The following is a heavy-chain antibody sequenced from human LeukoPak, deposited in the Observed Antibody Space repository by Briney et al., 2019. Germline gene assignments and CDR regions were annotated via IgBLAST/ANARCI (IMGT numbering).Heavy chain of an antibody. CDR1: GFTVSSNY. J-gene: IGHJ4*02. Sequence: PGGSLRLSCAASGFTVSSNYMSWVRQAPGKGLEWVSVIYSGGSTYYADSVKGRFTISRDNSKNTLYLQMNILRAEDTAVYCCARDPNPIVGNSGGNDYWGQGTLVTVSS. V-gene: IGHV3-53*01. CDR3: ARDPNPIVGNSGGNDY. CDR2: IYSGGST. D-gene: IGHD3-22*01.